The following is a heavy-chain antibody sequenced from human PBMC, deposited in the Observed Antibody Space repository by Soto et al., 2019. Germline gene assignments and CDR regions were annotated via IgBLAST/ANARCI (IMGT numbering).Heavy chain of an antibody. D-gene: IGHD3-10*01. Sequence: ITLKESGPTLVKPTQTLTLTCTFSGFSLNTGGVGVGWVRQPRGKAMEWLALIYWDDDERYRPSLRSRLNITKDTINNQVVLTMPNMDSEDTATYYCVRNWRYYGGDYYYGMGAWGQRTTVTVSS. CDR2: IYWDDDE. J-gene: IGHJ6*02. CDR3: VRNWRYYGGDYYYGMGA. V-gene: IGHV2-5*02. CDR1: GFSLNTGGVG.